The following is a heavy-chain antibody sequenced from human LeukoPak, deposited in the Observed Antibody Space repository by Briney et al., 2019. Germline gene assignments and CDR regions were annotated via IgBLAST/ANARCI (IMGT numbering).Heavy chain of an antibody. D-gene: IGHD3-16*01. CDR3: ARDVNYAFDY. J-gene: IGHJ4*02. Sequence: ASVKVCCKPSGYSFTRNGISWVQQAPGQGLEWMAWISANSGNTNYAQNFQDRVTLTTDTSTSTAYMELRSLRSDDTAVYYCARDVNYAFDYWGQGTLVTVSS. CDR2: ISANSGNT. CDR1: GYSFTRNG. V-gene: IGHV1-18*01.